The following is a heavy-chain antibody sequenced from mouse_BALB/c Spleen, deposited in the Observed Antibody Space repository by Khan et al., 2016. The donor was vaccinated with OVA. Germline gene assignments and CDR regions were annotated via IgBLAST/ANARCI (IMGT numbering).Heavy chain of an antibody. CDR1: GYSFTSYY. D-gene: IGHD2-2*01. J-gene: IGHJ3*01. CDR2: VDPFSAVT. Sequence: VQLKQSGPELMKPGASVKISCKASGYSFTSYYIHWVMQSRGQSLEWIGYVDPFSAVTTYNQKFKGKATLTVDKSSSTAYIHLSNLTSEDSAVYSCTRHGYVAWFTYWGQGTLVTVSA. V-gene: IGHV1-31*01. CDR3: TRHGYVAWFTY.